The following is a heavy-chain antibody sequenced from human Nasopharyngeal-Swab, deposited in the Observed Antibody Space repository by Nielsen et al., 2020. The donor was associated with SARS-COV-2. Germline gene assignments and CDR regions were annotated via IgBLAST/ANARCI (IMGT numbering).Heavy chain of an antibody. CDR2: ISFDGRNK. CDR3: AKDLGSGWYGGDH. J-gene: IGHJ4*02. D-gene: IGHD6-19*01. CDR1: GFTFSGYG. V-gene: IGHV3-30*18. Sequence: GESLKTSCAASGFTFSGYGMHWVRQAPGEGLEWVALISFDGRNKFYSDSVKGRFTISRDNSRDTLYLQMNSLRTEDTAVYHCAKDLGSGWYGGDHWGQGILVSVSS.